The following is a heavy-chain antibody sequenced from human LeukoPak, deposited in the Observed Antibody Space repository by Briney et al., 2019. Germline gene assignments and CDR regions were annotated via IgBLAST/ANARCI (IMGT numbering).Heavy chain of an antibody. CDR2: INPNSGGT. D-gene: IGHD6-19*01. V-gene: IGHV1-2*06. CDR3: ARDMDPGSGWDDFDY. Sequence: ASVKVSCKASGYTFTGYYMHWVRQAPGQGLEWMGRINPNSGGTNYAQKFQGRVTMTRDRSISTAYMELSRLRSDDTAVYYCARDMDPGSGWDDFDYWGQGTLVTVSS. CDR1: GYTFTGYY. J-gene: IGHJ4*02.